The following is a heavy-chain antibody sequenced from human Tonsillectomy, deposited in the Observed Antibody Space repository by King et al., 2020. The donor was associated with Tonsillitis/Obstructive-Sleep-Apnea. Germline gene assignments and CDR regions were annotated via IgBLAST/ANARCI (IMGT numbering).Heavy chain of an antibody. D-gene: IGHD2-2*01. V-gene: IGHV4-34*01. J-gene: IGHJ4*02. CDR2: INHSGST. CDR1: GGSFSGYY. CDR3: ARGYGCSSTSCYGGGYYFDY. Sequence: QVQLQQWGAGLLKPSETLSLTCAVYGGSFSGYYWSWIRQPPGKGLEWIGEINHSGSTNYNPSLKSRVTISVDTSKNQFSLKLSSVTAADTAVYYCARGYGCSSTSCYGGGYYFDYWGQGTLVTVSS.